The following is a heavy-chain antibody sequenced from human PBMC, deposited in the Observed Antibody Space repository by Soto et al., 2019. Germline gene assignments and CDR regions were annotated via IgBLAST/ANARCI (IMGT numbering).Heavy chain of an antibody. CDR2: ISYDGSNE. V-gene: IGHV3-30-3*01. J-gene: IGHJ6*02. D-gene: IGHD2-8*01. Sequence: QVQLVESGGGVVQPGRSLRLSCAASGFIFNNYAMHWVRQAPGKGLEWVAVISYDGSNEYYADSVRGRFTISRDNSKNTLYLQMNSRRPEDTAMFYCARGAYCTNGLCLATYYYGMDVWGQGTTVTVSS. CDR1: GFIFNNYA. CDR3: ARGAYCTNGLCLATYYYGMDV.